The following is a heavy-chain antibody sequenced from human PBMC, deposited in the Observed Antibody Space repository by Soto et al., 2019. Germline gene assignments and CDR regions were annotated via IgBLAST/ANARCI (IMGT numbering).Heavy chain of an antibody. Sequence: SETLSLTCTVSGASVSSDDYYWNWIRQHPGKGLEWIGYISYRGGTYYNPSLKSRVIMSVDTSKNQFSLILSSVTAADTAVYYCERRYGSWFDYWGQGTLVNVSS. J-gene: IGHJ4*02. CDR3: ERRYGSWFDY. CDR1: GASVSSDDYY. D-gene: IGHD5-18*01. V-gene: IGHV4-31*03. CDR2: ISYRGGT.